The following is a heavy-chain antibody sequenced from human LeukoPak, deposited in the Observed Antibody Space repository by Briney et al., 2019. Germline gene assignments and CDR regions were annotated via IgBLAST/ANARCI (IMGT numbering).Heavy chain of an antibody. J-gene: IGHJ6*03. D-gene: IGHD3-9*01. V-gene: IGHV3-23*01. CDR1: GFTFSSYA. CDR3: TILNYYSYYMDV. Sequence: GGSLRLSCAASGFTFSSYAMSWVRQAPGKGLEWVPAISGSGGSTYYADSVKGRFTISRDNSKNTLYLQMNSLRAEDTAVYYVTILNYYSYYMDVWGKGTTVTVSS. CDR2: ISGSGGST.